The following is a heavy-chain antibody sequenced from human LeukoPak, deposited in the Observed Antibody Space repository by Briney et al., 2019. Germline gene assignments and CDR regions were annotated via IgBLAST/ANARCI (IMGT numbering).Heavy chain of an antibody. D-gene: IGHD3-10*01. CDR2: IYHSGST. J-gene: IGHJ6*03. V-gene: IGHV4-38-2*02. Sequence: PSETLSLTCTVPGYSISSGYYWGWIRQPPGKGLEWIGSIYHSGSTYYNPSLKSRVTISVDTSKNQFSLKLSSVTAADTAVYYCARDQTLYYYGSGSYSMDVWGKGTTVTVSS. CDR1: GYSISSGYY. CDR3: ARDQTLYYYGSGSYSMDV.